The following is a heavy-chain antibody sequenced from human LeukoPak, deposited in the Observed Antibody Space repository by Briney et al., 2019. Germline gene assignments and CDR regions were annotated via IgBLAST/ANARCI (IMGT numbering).Heavy chain of an antibody. V-gene: IGHV3-33*01. D-gene: IGHD6-13*01. CDR2: IWYDGSNK. J-gene: IGHJ4*01. Sequence: PGGSLRLSCAASAFTFSSYGMHWVRQAPGKGLEWVAIIWYDGSNKYYADSVKGRFTISRDNSKNTLYLQMNSLRAEDTAVYYCARDSNWYGIDYRGHGTLVTVSS. CDR3: ARDSNWYGIDY. CDR1: AFTFSSYG.